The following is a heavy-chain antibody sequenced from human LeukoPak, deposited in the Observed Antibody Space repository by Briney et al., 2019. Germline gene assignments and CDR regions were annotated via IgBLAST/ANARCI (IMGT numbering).Heavy chain of an antibody. CDR3: ARLEDRYYYYGMDV. CDR2: INEYGST. V-gene: IGHV4-34*01. J-gene: IGHJ6*02. Sequence: SETLSLTCGVYGGSFSGYYWTWIRQTPGKGLEWIGEINEYGSTNYNPSLKSRVTISVDTSKNQFSLKLSSVTAADTAVYYCARLEDRYYYYGMDVWGQGTTVTVSS. CDR1: GGSFSGYY. D-gene: IGHD2-15*01.